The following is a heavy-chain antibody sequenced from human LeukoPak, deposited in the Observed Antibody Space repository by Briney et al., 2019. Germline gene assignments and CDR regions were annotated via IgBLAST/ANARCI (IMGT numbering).Heavy chain of an antibody. CDR2: ISDDGRSK. CDR1: GFSFISYG. D-gene: IGHD4-17*01. CDR3: AKRPSDYGDYVSYFDY. J-gene: IGHJ4*02. Sequence: QTGGSLRLSYAASGFSFISYGMHWVRQAPGKGLEWVGVISDDGRSKDYADSVKGRFTISRDNSKDTLYLQMNSLRAEDTAVYYCAKRPSDYGDYVSYFDYWGQGTLVTVSS. V-gene: IGHV3-30*18.